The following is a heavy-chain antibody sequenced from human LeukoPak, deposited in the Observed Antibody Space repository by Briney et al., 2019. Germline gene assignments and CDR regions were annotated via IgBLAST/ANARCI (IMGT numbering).Heavy chain of an antibody. CDR1: GGSISSGDCY. J-gene: IGHJ5*02. V-gene: IGHV4-30-4*01. D-gene: IGHD6-13*01. CDR2: IYYSGST. CDR3: ARGDYGGIAAAGTPYNWFDP. Sequence: SETLSLTCTVSGGSISSGDCYWSWIRQPPGKGLEWIGYIYYSGSTYYNPSLKSRVTISVDTSENQFSLKLSSVTAADTAVYYCARGDYGGIAAAGTPYNWFDPWGQGTLVTVSS.